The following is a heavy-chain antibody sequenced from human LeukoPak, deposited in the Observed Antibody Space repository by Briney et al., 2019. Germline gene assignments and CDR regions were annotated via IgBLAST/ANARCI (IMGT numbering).Heavy chain of an antibody. CDR2: IRAYNGNT. CDR1: GYTFTSYG. CDR3: ARVWENYYFDY. V-gene: IGHV1-18*01. D-gene: IGHD1-26*01. Sequence: GASVNVSCKASGYTFTSYGISWVRQPPGQGLEWMGWIRAYNGNTNYAQKLQGRVTMTTDTSTSTAYMELRSLRSDNTAVYYCARVWENYYFDYWGQGTLVTVSS. J-gene: IGHJ4*02.